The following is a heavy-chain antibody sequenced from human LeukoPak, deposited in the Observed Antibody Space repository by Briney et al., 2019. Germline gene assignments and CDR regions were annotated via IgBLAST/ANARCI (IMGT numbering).Heavy chain of an antibody. J-gene: IGHJ1*01. Sequence: ASVKVSCKASGYPFINYYIHWVRQAPGQGLEWMGTIHPGRDATTYAQNFRGRVTMTRDTSTRTVHLEFNSLGFGDTAVYYCARPDSTSSRSYFPYWGQGTLVTVSS. V-gene: IGHV1-46*01. D-gene: IGHD6-6*01. CDR3: ARPDSTSSRSYFPY. CDR2: IHPGRDAT. CDR1: GYPFINYY.